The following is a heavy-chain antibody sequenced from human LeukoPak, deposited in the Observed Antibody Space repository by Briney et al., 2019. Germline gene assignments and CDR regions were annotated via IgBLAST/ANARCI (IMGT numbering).Heavy chain of an antibody. CDR3: ASLAVAGPFDY. CDR2: IIPIFGTA. J-gene: IGHJ4*02. D-gene: IGHD6-19*01. Sequence: SVKVSCKASGGTFSSYAISWVRQAPGQGLEWMGGIIPIFGTANYAQKFQGRVTITADKSTSTAYMELSSLRSEDTAVYYCASLAVAGPFDYWAQGTLVTVPS. V-gene: IGHV1-69*06. CDR1: GGTFSSYA.